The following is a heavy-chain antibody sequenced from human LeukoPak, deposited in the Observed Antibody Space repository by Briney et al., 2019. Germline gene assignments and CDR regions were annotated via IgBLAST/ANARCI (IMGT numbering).Heavy chain of an antibody. Sequence: GGSLRLSCAASGFTFSSYGMHWVRQAPGKGLEWVAVIWYDGSNKYYADSVKGRFTISRDNSKNTLYLQMNSLRAEDTAVYYCARARYSSGWTLFDYWGQGTLVTVSS. J-gene: IGHJ4*02. CDR2: IWYDGSNK. CDR3: ARARYSSGWTLFDY. V-gene: IGHV3-33*01. D-gene: IGHD6-19*01. CDR1: GFTFSSYG.